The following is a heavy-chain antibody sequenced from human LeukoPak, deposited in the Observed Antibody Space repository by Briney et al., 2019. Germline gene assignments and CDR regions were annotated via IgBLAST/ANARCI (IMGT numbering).Heavy chain of an antibody. J-gene: IGHJ4*02. CDR1: GGSISSGSYY. CDR3: ARFPY. V-gene: IGHV4-61*02. CDR2: IYTSGST. Sequence: PSQTLSLTCTVSGGSISSGSYYWSWIRQPAGKGLEWIGRIYTSGSTNYNPSLKSRVTISVDTSKNQFSLKLSSVTAADTAVYYCARFPYRGQGTLDTVSS.